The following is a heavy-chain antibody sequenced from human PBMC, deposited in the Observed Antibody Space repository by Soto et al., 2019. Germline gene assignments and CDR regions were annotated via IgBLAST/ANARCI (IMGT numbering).Heavy chain of an antibody. CDR3: ARDQNYDFWSGYPNPPFDY. D-gene: IGHD3-3*01. CDR2: INAGNGNT. CDR1: GYTFPSYA. V-gene: IGHV1-3*01. J-gene: IGHJ4*02. Sequence: ASVNVSCKASGYTFPSYAMYWVRQAPGQRLEWMGWINAGNGNTKYSQKFQGRVTITRDTSASTAYMELSSLRSEDTAVYYCARDQNYDFWSGYPNPPFDYWGQGTLVTVSS.